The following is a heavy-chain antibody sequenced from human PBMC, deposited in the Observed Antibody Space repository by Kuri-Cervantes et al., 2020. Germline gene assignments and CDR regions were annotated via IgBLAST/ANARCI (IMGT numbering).Heavy chain of an antibody. V-gene: IGHV4-61*01. D-gene: IGHD6-19*01. Sequence: SETLSLTCTVSGGSVSSGSYYWSWIRQPPGKGLEWIGYIHYSGSTNYNPSLKSRVTISVDTSKNQFSLKLTSVTTADTALYYCARRFYSSGWPVFDFWGQGSLVTVSS. CDR2: IHYSGST. CDR3: ARRFYSSGWPVFDF. J-gene: IGHJ4*02. CDR1: GGSVSSGSYY.